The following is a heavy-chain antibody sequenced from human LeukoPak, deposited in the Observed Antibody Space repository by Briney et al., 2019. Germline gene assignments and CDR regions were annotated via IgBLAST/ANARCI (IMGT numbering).Heavy chain of an antibody. CDR1: GGSISSSSYY. CDR3: ARFETLVDY. J-gene: IGHJ4*02. V-gene: IGHV4-39*07. CDR2: IYYSGST. Sequence: KPSETLSLTCTFSGGSISSSSYYWGWIRQPPGKGLEWIVSIYYSGSTYYNPSLKSRVTISVDTSKNQFSLKLSSVTAADTAVYYCARFETLVDYWGQGTLVTVSS. D-gene: IGHD3-16*01.